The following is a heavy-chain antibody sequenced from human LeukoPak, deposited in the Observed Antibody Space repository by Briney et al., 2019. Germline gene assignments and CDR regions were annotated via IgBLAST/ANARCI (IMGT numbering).Heavy chain of an antibody. CDR3: AKDHSGYDIPGWFDH. J-gene: IGHJ5*02. CDR2: IRHDESNK. V-gene: IGHV3-30*02. CDR1: GFTFSSFSSYG. Sequence: PGGSLRLSCAASGFTFSSFSSYGMHRVRQTPGTGLEWVAFIRHDESNKYYGDFVKGRFTISRDNSKNTLYLQMNSLRAEDTAVYYCAKDHSGYDIPGWFDHWGQGTLFTVSS. D-gene: IGHD5-12*01.